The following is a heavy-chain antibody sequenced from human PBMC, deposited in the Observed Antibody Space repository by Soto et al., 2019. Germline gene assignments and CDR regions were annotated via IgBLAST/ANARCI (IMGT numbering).Heavy chain of an antibody. J-gene: IGHJ4*02. CDR2: ISHDGSRQ. Sequence: QVQLVESGGGVVQPGRSLRLSCAASGFTFRSYGMHWVRQAPGKGLEGVATISHDGSRQYYTDSVKGRVTISRDNSKNMMYLQMNSLRDEDTAVYYCAPPGGSPVDWGQGTLVTVSS. V-gene: IGHV3-30*03. D-gene: IGHD1-26*01. CDR3: APPGGSPVD. CDR1: GFTFRSYG.